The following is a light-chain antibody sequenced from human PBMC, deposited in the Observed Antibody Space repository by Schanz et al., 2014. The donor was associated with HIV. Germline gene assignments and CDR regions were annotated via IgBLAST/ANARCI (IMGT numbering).Light chain of an antibody. Sequence: QSVLTQPPSASGTPGQRVTISCSGSNSNIGSNYVYWYQQLPGTAPKLLIYGDNSRPSGIPERFSGSNSGHTATLTISRVEVGDEADYYCQIWDSSSDVVFGGGTKLNVL. CDR2: GDN. J-gene: IGLJ2*01. CDR3: QIWDSSSDVV. V-gene: IGLV1-47*02. CDR1: NSNIGSNY.